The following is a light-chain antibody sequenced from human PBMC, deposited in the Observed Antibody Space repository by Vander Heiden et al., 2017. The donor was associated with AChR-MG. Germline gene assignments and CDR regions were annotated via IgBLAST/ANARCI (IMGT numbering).Light chain of an antibody. V-gene: IGKV3-20*01. CDR1: QSGSSSY. CDR2: GTS. J-gene: IGKJ1*01. Sequence: EIVLTQSPGTLSLSPGERATLPCRASQSGSSSYLAWYQQRPGQAPRLLIYGTSSRASGIPDRFSGSGSGTDFTLTISRLEPEDFVVYYCQHYSQSPTFGQGTKVEMK. CDR3: QHYSQSPT.